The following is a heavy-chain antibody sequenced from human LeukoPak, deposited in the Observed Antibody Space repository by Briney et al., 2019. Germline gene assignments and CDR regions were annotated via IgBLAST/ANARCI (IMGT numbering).Heavy chain of an antibody. CDR2: INPNSGDT. CDR3: AKIVAVAGTRCLDP. D-gene: IGHD6-19*01. J-gene: IGHJ5*02. V-gene: IGHV1-2*02. CDR1: GYTFTDYY. Sequence: ASVKVSCKASGYTFTDYYIHWVRQAPGQGLEWMGSINPNSGDTSYAQKFQGRVTMTRDTSISAAYMELSSLTSDDTAVYYCAKIVAVAGTRCLDPWGQGTLVTVSS.